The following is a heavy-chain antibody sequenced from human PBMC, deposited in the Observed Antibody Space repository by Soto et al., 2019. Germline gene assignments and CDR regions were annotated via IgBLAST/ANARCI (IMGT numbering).Heavy chain of an antibody. V-gene: IGHV3-21*01. Sequence: GGSLRLSCAASGFTFSCYSMNWVRQSPGKGLEWVSSISRTSNYIHYADSVKGRFIISRDNAQNSLFLQMDSLRAEDTAVYYCARYSGTYRDYWGQGTLVTVSS. CDR1: GFTFSCYS. D-gene: IGHD1-26*01. CDR3: ARYSGTYRDY. CDR2: ISRTSNYI. J-gene: IGHJ4*02.